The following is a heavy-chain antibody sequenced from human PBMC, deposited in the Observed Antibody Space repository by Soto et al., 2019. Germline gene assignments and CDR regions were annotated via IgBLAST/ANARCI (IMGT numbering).Heavy chain of an antibody. CDR3: ARDQALKGWLDP. J-gene: IGHJ5*02. CDR2: IYTSGST. V-gene: IGHV4-4*07. CDR1: GGSISSYY. Sequence: SATLSLTCTVSGGSISSYYWSWIRQPAGKGLEWIGRIYTSGSTNYNPSLKSRVTMSVDTSKKQFSLKLSSVTAADTAVYYCARDQALKGWLDPWGQGTLVTVSS.